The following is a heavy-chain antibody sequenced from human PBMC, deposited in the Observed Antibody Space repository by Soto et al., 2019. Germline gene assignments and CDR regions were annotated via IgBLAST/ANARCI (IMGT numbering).Heavy chain of an antibody. Sequence: ASVKVSCKVSGYTLTELSMHWVRQAPGKGLEWMGGFDPEDGETIYAQKFQGRVTMTEDTSTDTAYMELSSLRSEDTAVYYCSKRVYYYDSGPFDPWGQGTLVTVSS. V-gene: IGHV1-24*01. CDR3: SKRVYYYDSGPFDP. D-gene: IGHD3-22*01. J-gene: IGHJ5*02. CDR1: GYTLTELS. CDR2: FDPEDGET.